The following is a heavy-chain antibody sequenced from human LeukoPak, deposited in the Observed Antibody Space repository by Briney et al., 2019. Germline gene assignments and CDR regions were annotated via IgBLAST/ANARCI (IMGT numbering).Heavy chain of an antibody. CDR2: IYPGDSDT. CDR3: ARQRYCSTTSCSFYFDY. J-gene: IGHJ4*02. D-gene: IGHD2-2*01. Sequence: GESLKISCKGSGYSFSCYWIGWVRQMPGKGLEWMGIIYPGDSDTRYSPSFQGQVTISADRSVSTAYLQWSSLKASDTAMYYCARQRYCSTTSCSFYFDYWGQGTLVTVSS. V-gene: IGHV5-51*01. CDR1: GYSFSCYW.